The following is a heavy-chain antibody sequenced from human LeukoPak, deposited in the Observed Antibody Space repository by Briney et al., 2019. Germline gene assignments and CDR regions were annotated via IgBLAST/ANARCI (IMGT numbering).Heavy chain of an antibody. CDR2: INHSGST. Sequence: PSETLSLTCAVYGGSFGGYYWSWLRQPPGKGLEWIGEINHSGSTNYNPSLKSRVTISVDTSKNQFSLKLSSVTAADTAVYYCARDRMATTNAFDIWGQGTMVTVSS. D-gene: IGHD5-12*01. J-gene: IGHJ3*02. V-gene: IGHV4-34*01. CDR3: ARDRMATTNAFDI. CDR1: GGSFGGYY.